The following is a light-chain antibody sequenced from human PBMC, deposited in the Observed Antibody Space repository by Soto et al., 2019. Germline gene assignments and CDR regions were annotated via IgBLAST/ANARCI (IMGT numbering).Light chain of an antibody. J-gene: IGLJ3*02. V-gene: IGLV7-46*01. CDR2: DTS. Sequence: QAVVTQEPSLTVSPGGTVTLTCGSSTGTVTSGHFPYWFQQKPGQAPRTLIYDTSDKHSWTPARFSGSLLGGKAALTLSGAQPEDEAEYYCLLFFGDIRGVFGGGTKVT. CDR3: LLFFGDIRGV. CDR1: TGTVTSGHF.